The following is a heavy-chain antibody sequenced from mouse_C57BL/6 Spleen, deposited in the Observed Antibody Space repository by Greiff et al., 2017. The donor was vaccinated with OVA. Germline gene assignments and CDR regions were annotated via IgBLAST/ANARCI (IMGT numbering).Heavy chain of an antibody. Sequence: EVQLQESGGGLVQPGGSLKLSCAASGFTFSDYGMAWVRQAPRKGPEWVAFISNLAYSIYYADTVTGRFTISRENAKNTLYLEMSSLRSEDTAMYYCARHPPNAMDYWGQGTSVTVSS. J-gene: IGHJ4*01. V-gene: IGHV5-15*01. CDR3: ARHPPNAMDY. CDR1: GFTFSDYG. CDR2: ISNLAYSI.